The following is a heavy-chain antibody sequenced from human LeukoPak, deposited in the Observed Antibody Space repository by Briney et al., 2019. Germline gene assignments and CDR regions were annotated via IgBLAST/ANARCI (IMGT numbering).Heavy chain of an antibody. Sequence: ASVKVSCKASGGTFSSYAISWVRQAPGQGLEWMGGIIPIFGTANYAQKFQGRVTITTDESTSTAYMELSSLRSEDTAVYYCASHSSQEDAFDIWGQGTMVTVSS. CDR3: ASHSSQEDAFDI. CDR1: GGTFSSYA. J-gene: IGHJ3*02. CDR2: IIPIFGTA. V-gene: IGHV1-69*05.